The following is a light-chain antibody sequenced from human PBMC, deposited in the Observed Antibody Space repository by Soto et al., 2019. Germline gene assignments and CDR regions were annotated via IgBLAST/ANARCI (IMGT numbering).Light chain of an antibody. J-gene: IGKJ1*01. V-gene: IGKV3-11*01. CDR3: QQRSYWT. CDR1: ESIGGY. Sequence: EIVLTQSPATMSLSPGERATLSCRASESIGGYLAWYQQKPGQAPRLLVYDASNRATGIPARFSGSGSGTDFTLTISNLEPEDFAVYYCQQRSYWTFGQGTKVEIK. CDR2: DAS.